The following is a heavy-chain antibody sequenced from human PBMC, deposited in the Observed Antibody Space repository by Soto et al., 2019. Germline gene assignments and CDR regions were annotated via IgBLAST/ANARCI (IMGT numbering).Heavy chain of an antibody. V-gene: IGHV4-59*08. J-gene: IGHJ6*02. CDR3: ARQIYGSGSYYGYYYYYGMDV. CDR1: GVSISRYY. Sequence: SETLSLTCNPSGVSISRYYSSSIRQPPGEGVVCIGYIYYSGSTNYNPSLKSRVTISVDTSKNQFSLKLSSVTAADTAVYYCARQIYGSGSYYGYYYYYGMDVWGQGTTVTVSS. CDR2: IYYSGST. D-gene: IGHD3-10*01.